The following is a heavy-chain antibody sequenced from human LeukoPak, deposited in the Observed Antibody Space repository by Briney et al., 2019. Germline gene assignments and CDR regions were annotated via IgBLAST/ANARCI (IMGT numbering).Heavy chain of an antibody. CDR2: IYSGGST. CDR3: ARDYGGSHGGFDY. Sequence: AGGSLRLSCAASGFTVSSNYMSWVRQAPGKGLEWVSVIYSGGSTYYADSVKGRFTISRDNSKNTLYLQMNSLRAEDTAVYYCARDYGGSHGGFDYWGQGTLVTVSS. CDR1: GFTVSSNY. D-gene: IGHD1-26*01. V-gene: IGHV3-66*01. J-gene: IGHJ4*02.